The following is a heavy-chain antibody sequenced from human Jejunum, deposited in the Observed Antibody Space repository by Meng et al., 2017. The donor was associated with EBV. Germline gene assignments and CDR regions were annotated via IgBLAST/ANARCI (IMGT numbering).Heavy chain of an antibody. Sequence: VPLVQAGDEVKKPGASGKVSCKVSGYTYSSYGISWVRQAPGQGLEWMGWISAYNANTNYAQNFQGRVTLTTDTSTNTAYMDLRSLTSDDTALYYCASGGVVVSGSYYFDYWGQGTLVTVSS. J-gene: IGHJ4*02. CDR2: ISAYNANT. D-gene: IGHD2-21*02. CDR1: GYTYSSYG. CDR3: ASGGVVVSGSYYFDY. V-gene: IGHV1-18*01.